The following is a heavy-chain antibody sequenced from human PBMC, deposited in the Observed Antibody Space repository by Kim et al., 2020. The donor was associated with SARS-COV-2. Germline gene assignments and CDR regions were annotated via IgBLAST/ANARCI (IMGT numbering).Heavy chain of an antibody. CDR3: ARGPGRLGELSYSDY. V-gene: IGHV3-30*04. J-gene: IGHJ4*02. CDR1: GFTFSSYA. CDR2: ISYDGSNK. D-gene: IGHD3-16*02. Sequence: GGSLRLSCAASGFTFSSYAMHWVRQAPGKGLEWVAVISYDGSNKYYADSVKGRFTISRDNSKNTRYLQMNSLRAEDTAVYYCARGPGRLGELSYSDYWGQGTLVTVSS.